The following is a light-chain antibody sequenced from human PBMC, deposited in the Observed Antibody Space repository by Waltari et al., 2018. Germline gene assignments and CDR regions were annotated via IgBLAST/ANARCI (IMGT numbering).Light chain of an antibody. J-gene: IGKJ5*01. V-gene: IGKV1-9*01. CDR1: HGIGNY. CDR2: TAS. CDR3: QQRNSYPIT. Sequence: DIQLTQSPSFLSASVGDRVTITCRSSHGIGNYLAWYPQKAGKAPKLLIHTASTLQGGVPSRFSGSGSGTEFTLTISSLQPEDFATYYCQQRNSYPITFGQGTRLEIK.